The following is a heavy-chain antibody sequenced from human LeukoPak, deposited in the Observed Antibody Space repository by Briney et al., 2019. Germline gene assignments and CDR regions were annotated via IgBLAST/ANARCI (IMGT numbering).Heavy chain of an antibody. CDR1: GFTFSPYW. J-gene: IGHJ4*02. Sequence: PGGSLRLSCAASGFTFSPYWLHWVRQAPGGGLVWVSRIGSDESKTTYADSVKGRFTISRDNAKNTLYLQMHSLRAVDTAIYYCARTSGQSNFDYWGQGTLVTVSS. CDR3: ARTSGQSNFDY. V-gene: IGHV3-74*01. D-gene: IGHD2/OR15-2a*01. CDR2: IGSDESKT.